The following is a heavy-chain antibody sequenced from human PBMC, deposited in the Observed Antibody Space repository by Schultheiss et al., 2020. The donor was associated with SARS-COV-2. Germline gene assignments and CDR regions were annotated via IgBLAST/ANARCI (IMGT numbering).Heavy chain of an antibody. D-gene: IGHD3-22*01. J-gene: IGHJ6*02. CDR1: GFTFSSYW. CDR3: ASGYYYDSSGYYVAPIGYYYGMDV. CDR2: IKSDGRST. Sequence: GESLKISCVASGFTFSSYWMHWVRQAPEKGLVWVSRIKSDGRSTSYADSVKGRFTISRDNAKNTLYLQMNSLRVEDTAVYYCASGYYYDSSGYYVAPIGYYYGMDVWGQGTTVTVAS. V-gene: IGHV3-74*01.